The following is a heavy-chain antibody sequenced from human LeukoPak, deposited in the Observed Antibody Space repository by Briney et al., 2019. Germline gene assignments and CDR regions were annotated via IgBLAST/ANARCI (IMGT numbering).Heavy chain of an antibody. V-gene: IGHV3-23*01. D-gene: IGHD6-13*01. CDR2: ISGSGGST. J-gene: IGHJ4*02. Sequence: GGSLRLSCAASGFTFSSYAMSWVRQAPGKGLEWVSAISGSGGSTYYADSVKGRFTISRDNSKNTLYLQMNSLRAEDTAVYYCAKAPRYSSSWWVFDHWGQGTLVTVSS. CDR1: GFTFSSYA. CDR3: AKAPRYSSSWWVFDH.